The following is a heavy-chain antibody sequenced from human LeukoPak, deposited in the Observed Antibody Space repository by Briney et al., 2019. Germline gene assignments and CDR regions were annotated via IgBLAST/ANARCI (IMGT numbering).Heavy chain of an antibody. CDR3: TRLSFSGDSSLQH. D-gene: IGHD3-22*01. CDR2: IRSKANSYAT. Sequence: GGSLRLSCAASGFTFSGSAMHWVRQASGKGLEWVGRIRSKANSYATAYAASVKGRFTISRDDSKNTAYLQMNSLKTEDTAVYYCTRLSFSGDSSLQHWGQGTLVTVSS. V-gene: IGHV3-73*01. J-gene: IGHJ1*01. CDR1: GFTFSGSA.